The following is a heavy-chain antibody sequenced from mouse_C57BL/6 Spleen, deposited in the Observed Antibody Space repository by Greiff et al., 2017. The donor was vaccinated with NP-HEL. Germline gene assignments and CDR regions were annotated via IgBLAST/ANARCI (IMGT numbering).Heavy chain of an antibody. CDR1: GYTFTSYT. D-gene: IGHD2-3*01. Sequence: VQLQQSGAELARPGASVKMSCKASGYTFTSYTMHWVKQRPGQGLEWIGYINPSSGYTKYNQKFKDQATLTADKSSSTAYMQLSSLTSEDSAVYYCAREDIYDGYYPFAYWGQGTLVTVSA. CDR2: INPSSGYT. V-gene: IGHV1-4*01. J-gene: IGHJ3*01. CDR3: AREDIYDGYYPFAY.